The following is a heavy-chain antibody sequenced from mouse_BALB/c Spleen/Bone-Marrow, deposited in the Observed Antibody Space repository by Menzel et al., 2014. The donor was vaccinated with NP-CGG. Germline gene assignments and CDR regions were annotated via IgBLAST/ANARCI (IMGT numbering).Heavy chain of an antibody. CDR2: INPRNGRT. D-gene: IGHD1-2*01. Sequence: VKLMESGAELVKPGASVKLSCKASGYTFTSYWMEWVKQRPGQGLEWIGEINPRNGRTNYNEKFKSKATLTVDKSSSTAYMQLSSLTSEDSAVYYCAREAYYGPDYWGQGTTLTVSP. V-gene: IGHV1S81*02. CDR1: GYTFTSYW. J-gene: IGHJ2*01. CDR3: AREAYYGPDY.